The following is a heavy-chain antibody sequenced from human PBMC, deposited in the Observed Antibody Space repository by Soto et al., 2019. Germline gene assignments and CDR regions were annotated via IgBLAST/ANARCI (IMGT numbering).Heavy chain of an antibody. Sequence: QVQLVQSGAEVKKPGSSVKVSCKASGGTFSSYAISWVRQAPGQGLEWMGGIIPIFGTANYAQKFQGRVTITADESTSTDYMEMSSLRSEDTAVYYCAREPSTEPVDPWGQGTLVTVSS. D-gene: IGHD4-17*01. J-gene: IGHJ5*02. CDR2: IIPIFGTA. CDR1: GGTFSSYA. V-gene: IGHV1-69*01. CDR3: AREPSTEPVDP.